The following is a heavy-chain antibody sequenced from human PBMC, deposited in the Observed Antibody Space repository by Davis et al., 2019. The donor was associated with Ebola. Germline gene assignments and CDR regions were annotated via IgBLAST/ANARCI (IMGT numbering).Heavy chain of an antibody. V-gene: IGHV3-30*02. CDR3: AKDLIVLVPAAPEYGMDV. J-gene: IGHJ6*02. D-gene: IGHD2-2*01. Sequence: GESLKISCAASGFTFSSYAMHWVRQAPGKGLEWVAFIRYDGSNKYYADSVKGRFTISRDNSKNTLYLQMNSLRAEDTAVYYCAKDLIVLVPAAPEYGMDVWGQGTTVTVSS. CDR1: GFTFSSYA. CDR2: IRYDGSNK.